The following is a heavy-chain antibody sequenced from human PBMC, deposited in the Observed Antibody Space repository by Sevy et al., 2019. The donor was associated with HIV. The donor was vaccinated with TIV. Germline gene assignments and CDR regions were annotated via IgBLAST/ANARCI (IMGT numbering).Heavy chain of an antibody. J-gene: IGHJ6*02. D-gene: IGHD3-10*01. V-gene: IGHV3-7*01. Sequence: GGSLRLFCAVSGFTFRNFWMSWVRQAPGKGLEWVANIRQDGSEKYYVDSVRGRFTISRDNAKNSLFLQLNSLRADDTAIYYCAKSYFGSGTSYGMDLWGRGTTVTVSS. CDR3: AKSYFGSGTSYGMDL. CDR2: IRQDGSEK. CDR1: GFTFRNFW.